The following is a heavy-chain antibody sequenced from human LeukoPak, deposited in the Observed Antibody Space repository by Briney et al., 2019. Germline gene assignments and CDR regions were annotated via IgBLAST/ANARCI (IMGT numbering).Heavy chain of an antibody. J-gene: IGHJ4*02. V-gene: IGHV3-43*01. D-gene: IGHD6-19*01. CDR1: GFTFDDYT. CDR2: ISWDGGST. CDR3: AKTYSSGWGPFDY. Sequence: PGGSLRLSCAASGFTFDDYTMHWVRQAPGKGLEWVSLISWDGGSTYYADSVKGRFTISRDNSKNTLYLQMNSLRAEDTAVYYCAKTYSSGWGPFDYWGQGTLVTVSS.